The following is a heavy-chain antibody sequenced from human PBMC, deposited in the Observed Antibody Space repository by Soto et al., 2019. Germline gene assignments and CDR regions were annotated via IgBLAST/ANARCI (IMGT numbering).Heavy chain of an antibody. V-gene: IGHV2-5*02. CDR3: RTDFWSGYEASFDY. J-gene: IGHJ4*01. CDR1: GFSLSTTGAG. D-gene: IGHD3-3*01. CDR2: IYWDDDK. Sequence: SGPTLVNPTQTLTLTCTFSGFSLSTTGAGVGWIRQPPGKALEWLALIYWDDDKRYSPSLKSRLTITKDTSKNQVVLTMTNMDPVDTGTYYCRTDFWSGYEASFDYWGHGTLVTVSS.